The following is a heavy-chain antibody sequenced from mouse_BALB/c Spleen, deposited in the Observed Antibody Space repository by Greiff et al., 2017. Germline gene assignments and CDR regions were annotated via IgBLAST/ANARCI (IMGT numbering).Heavy chain of an antibody. Sequence: LQQPGSELVRPGASVKLSCKASGYTFTSYWMHWVKQRPGQGLEWIGNIYPGSGSTNYDEKFKSKATLTVDTSSSTAYMQLSSLTSEDSAVYYCTSGGYGNYGFAYWGQGTLVTVSA. CDR2: IYPGSGST. D-gene: IGHD2-1*01. CDR1: GYTFTSYW. J-gene: IGHJ3*01. CDR3: TSGGYGNYGFAY. V-gene: IGHV1S22*01.